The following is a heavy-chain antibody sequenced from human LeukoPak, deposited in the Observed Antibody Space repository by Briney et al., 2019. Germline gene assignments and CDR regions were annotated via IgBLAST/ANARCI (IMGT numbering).Heavy chain of an antibody. D-gene: IGHD2-21*02. Sequence: GGSLRLSCSASGFTFSTYAMHWVRQAPGKGLEYVSAISSNGGSTYYADSVKGRFTISRDNSKNTLYLQMSGLRAEDTAVYYCVKGVVVVTARAFDYWGQGTLVTVSS. J-gene: IGHJ4*02. CDR3: VKGVVVVTARAFDY. V-gene: IGHV3-64D*06. CDR2: ISSNGGST. CDR1: GFTFSTYA.